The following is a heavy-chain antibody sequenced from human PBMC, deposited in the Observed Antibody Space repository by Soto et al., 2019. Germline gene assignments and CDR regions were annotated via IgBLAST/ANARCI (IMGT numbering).Heavy chain of an antibody. Sequence: GGSLRLSCAASGFTFSSYEMNWVRQAPGKGLEWVSYISSSGSTIYYADSVKGRFTISRDNAKNSLYLQMNSLRAEDTAVYYCARGRKTHSAFDIWGRGTMVTVSS. CDR3: ARGRKTHSAFDI. CDR1: GFTFSSYE. J-gene: IGHJ3*02. V-gene: IGHV3-48*03. CDR2: ISSSGSTI.